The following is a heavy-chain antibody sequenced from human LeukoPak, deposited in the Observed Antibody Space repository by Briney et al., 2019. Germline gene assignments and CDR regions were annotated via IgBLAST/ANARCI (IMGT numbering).Heavy chain of an antibody. V-gene: IGHV4-39*01. Sequence: SETLSLTCTVSGGSISSSSYYWGWIRQPPGKGLEWIGSICYSGSTYYNPSLKSRVTISVDTSKNQFSLKLSSATAADTAVYYCARPRYSSGRVDYWGQGTLVTVSS. CDR3: ARPRYSSGRVDY. J-gene: IGHJ4*02. CDR2: ICYSGST. CDR1: GGSISSSSYY. D-gene: IGHD6-19*01.